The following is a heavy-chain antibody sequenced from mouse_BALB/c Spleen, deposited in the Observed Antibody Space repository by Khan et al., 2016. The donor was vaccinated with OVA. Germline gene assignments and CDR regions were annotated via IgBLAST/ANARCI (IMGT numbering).Heavy chain of an antibody. V-gene: IGHV5-9-3*01. Sequence: EVELVESGGGLVKPGGPLKLSCAASGFTFSSFAMSWVRQTPEKRLELVATISSGGDNTYYPDSVKGRFTISRDNAKNILYLQMSSLRSEGTAMFYCARHNYGPFAYWGQGTLVTVSA. D-gene: IGHD1-1*01. CDR1: GFTFSSFA. CDR3: ARHNYGPFAY. CDR2: ISSGGDNT. J-gene: IGHJ3*01.